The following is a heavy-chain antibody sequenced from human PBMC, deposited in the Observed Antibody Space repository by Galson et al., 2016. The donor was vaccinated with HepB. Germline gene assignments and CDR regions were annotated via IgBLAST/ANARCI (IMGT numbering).Heavy chain of an antibody. J-gene: IGHJ4*02. D-gene: IGHD3-16*01. Sequence: TLSLTCTVSGGSISSGSHFWSWIRQPAGKGLEWIWRIYVSGSTNYSPSLRSRVTISLDTSKNQFSLRLNSVTAADTAVYYCASVKGWGYDYWGQGTLVTVSA. CDR2: IYVSGST. CDR3: ASVKGWGYDY. V-gene: IGHV4-61*02. CDR1: GGSISSGSHF.